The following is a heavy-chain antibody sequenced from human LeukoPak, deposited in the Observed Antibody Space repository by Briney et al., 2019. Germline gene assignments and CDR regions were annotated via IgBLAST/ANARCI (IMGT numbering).Heavy chain of an antibody. D-gene: IGHD6-13*01. J-gene: IGHJ4*02. CDR3: ASRPAGTTWYGVFDY. CDR1: GGSINSHY. CDR2: VFNGGST. Sequence: SETLSLTCSVAGGSINSHYWSWIRQSPGKGLEWIGYVFNGGSTNYNPSLKSRVTMPLDTSRDQFSLRLSSVTAADTAIYYCASRPAGTTWYGVFDYWSQGTLVTVSS. V-gene: IGHV4-59*11.